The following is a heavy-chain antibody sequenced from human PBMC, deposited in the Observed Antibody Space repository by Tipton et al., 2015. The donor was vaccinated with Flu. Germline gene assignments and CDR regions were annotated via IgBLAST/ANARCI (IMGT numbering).Heavy chain of an antibody. CDR2: IYTSGIT. J-gene: IGHJ4*02. D-gene: IGHD3-10*01. CDR3: ASGSGSGTYVIFDF. CDR1: GGSMSSYY. V-gene: IGHV4-4*07. Sequence: TLSLTCTVPGGSMSSYYWSWIRQPAGKGLEWIGRIYTSGITKYNPSLKSRVTMSVDTSKSQFSLELSSVTAADTAVYYCASGSGSGTYVIFDFWGQGTLGTVSS.